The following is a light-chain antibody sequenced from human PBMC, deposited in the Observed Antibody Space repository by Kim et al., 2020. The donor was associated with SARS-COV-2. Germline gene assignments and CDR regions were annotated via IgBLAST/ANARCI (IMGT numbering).Light chain of an antibody. CDR2: DNN. Sequence: GQKVTISGSGSSSNIGNNYVSWYQQLPGTAPKLLIYDNNKRPSGIPDRFSGSKSGTSATLGITGLQTGDEADYYCGTWDSSLSGLVFGGGTKLTVL. J-gene: IGLJ3*02. V-gene: IGLV1-51*01. CDR1: SSNIGNNY. CDR3: GTWDSSLSGLV.